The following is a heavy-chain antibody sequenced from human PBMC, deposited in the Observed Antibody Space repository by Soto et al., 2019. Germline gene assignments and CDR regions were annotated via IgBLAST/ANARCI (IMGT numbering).Heavy chain of an antibody. J-gene: IGHJ5*02. CDR1: GGSISSSSYY. D-gene: IGHD6-19*01. V-gene: IGHV4-39*01. Sequence: QLQLQESGPGLVKPSETLSLTCTVSGGSISSSSYYWGWIRQPPGKGLEWIGSMYYSGSTYYNPSLMRLVSRSVDTSKTQFSLKLSTVTAADTAVYYCARQWLVQVEASYNWFDPWG. CDR3: ARQWLVQVEASYNWFDP. CDR2: MYYSGST.